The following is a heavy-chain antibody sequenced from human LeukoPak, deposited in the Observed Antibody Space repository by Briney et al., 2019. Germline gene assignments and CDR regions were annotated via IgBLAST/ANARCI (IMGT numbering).Heavy chain of an antibody. CDR3: ASWGYCTNGVCYYNWFDP. J-gene: IGHJ5*02. CDR2: INHSGST. D-gene: IGHD2-8*01. CDR1: SDSISSADHY. Sequence: KSSETLSLTCTVSSDSISSADHYWSWIRQPPGKGLEWIGEINHSGSTNYNPSLKSRVTISVDTSKNQFSLKLSSVTAADTAVYYCASWGYCTNGVCYYNWFDPWGQGTLVTVSS. V-gene: IGHV4-34*01.